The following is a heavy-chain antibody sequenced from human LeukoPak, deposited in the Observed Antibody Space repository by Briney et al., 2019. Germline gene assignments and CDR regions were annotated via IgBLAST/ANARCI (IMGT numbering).Heavy chain of an antibody. V-gene: IGHV1-46*01. CDR3: ARESRGNSSREPWFDP. Sequence: VASVKVSCKASGYTFTSYYMHWVRQAPGQGLEWMGIINPSDGSTSYAQKFQGRVTMTRDTSTRTVYMEVSSLRSEDAAVYYCARESRGNSSREPWFDPWGQGTLVTVSS. D-gene: IGHD6-13*01. J-gene: IGHJ5*02. CDR2: INPSDGST. CDR1: GYTFTSYY.